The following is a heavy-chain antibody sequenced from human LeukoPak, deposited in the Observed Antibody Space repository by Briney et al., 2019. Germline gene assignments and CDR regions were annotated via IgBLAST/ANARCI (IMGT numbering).Heavy chain of an antibody. V-gene: IGHV3-33*01. CDR3: ASGNISTFDY. CDR2: IWYDGSNK. J-gene: IGHJ4*02. D-gene: IGHD1/OR15-1a*01. CDR1: GFTFSNYG. Sequence: GGSLRLSCGASGFTFSNYGMHWVRQAPGKGLEWVAVIWYDGSNKYYADSVKGRFTISRDNSKNTLYLQRNSLRAEDTAVYYCASGNISTFDYWGQGTLVTVSS.